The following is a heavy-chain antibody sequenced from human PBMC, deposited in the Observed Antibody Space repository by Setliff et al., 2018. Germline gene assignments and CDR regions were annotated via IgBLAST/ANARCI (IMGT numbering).Heavy chain of an antibody. CDR1: GGTFSSYD. V-gene: IGHV1-69*05. Sequence: GASVKVSCKASGGTFSSYDINWVRQAPGQGLEWMGGIIPIFGTVNYAQKFQGRVTMTRDTSTSTGYMELSSLRSEDTAVYFCARESVVVVTTTNYYYYIDVWGEGTTVTVSS. D-gene: IGHD2-21*02. CDR2: IIPIFGTV. J-gene: IGHJ6*03. CDR3: ARESVVVVTTTNYYYYIDV.